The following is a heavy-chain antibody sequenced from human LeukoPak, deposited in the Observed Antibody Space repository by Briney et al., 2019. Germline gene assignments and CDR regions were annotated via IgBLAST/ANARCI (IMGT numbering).Heavy chain of an antibody. J-gene: IGHJ4*02. CDR3: ARGYYDSSGYYNFDY. CDR2: IIPILGIA. D-gene: IGHD3-22*01. CDR1: GGTSSSYA. V-gene: IGHV1-69*04. Sequence: SVKVSCKASGGTSSSYAISWVRQAPGQGLEWMGRIIPILGIANYAQKFQGRVTITADKSTSTAYMELSSLRSEDTAVYYCARGYYDSSGYYNFDYWGQGTLVTVSS.